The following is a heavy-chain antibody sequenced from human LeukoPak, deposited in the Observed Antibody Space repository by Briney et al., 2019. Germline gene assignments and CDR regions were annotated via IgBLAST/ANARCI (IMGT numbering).Heavy chain of an antibody. V-gene: IGHV3-23*01. CDR3: ARGRPSIAAAVDWFDP. J-gene: IGHJ5*02. D-gene: IGHD6-13*01. CDR2: ISGSGGST. CDR1: GFTFSSCA. Sequence: GGSLRLSCAASGFTFSSCAMSWVRQAPGKGLEWVSVISGSGGSTYYADSVKGRFTISRDNPKNTLYLQINSLRAEDTAVYYCARGRPSIAAAVDWFDPWGQGTLVSVSS.